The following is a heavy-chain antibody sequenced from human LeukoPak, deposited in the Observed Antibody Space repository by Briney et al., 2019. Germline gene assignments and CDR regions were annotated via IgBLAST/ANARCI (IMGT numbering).Heavy chain of an antibody. CDR3: ARVEGMWAAAGLYYFDY. V-gene: IGHV1-18*01. D-gene: IGHD6-13*01. J-gene: IGHJ4*02. CDR1: GYTFTSYG. CDR2: ISAYNGNT. Sequence: ASVTVSCKASGYTFTSYGISWVRQAPGQGLEWMGWISAYNGNTNYAQKLQGSVTMTTDTSTSTAYMELRSLRSDDTAVYYCARVEGMWAAAGLYYFDYWGQGTLVTVSS.